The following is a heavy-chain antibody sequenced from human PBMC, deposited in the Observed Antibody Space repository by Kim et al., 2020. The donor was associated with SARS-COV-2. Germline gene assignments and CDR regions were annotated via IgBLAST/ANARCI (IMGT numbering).Heavy chain of an antibody. CDR2: ISSSSSYI. CDR1: GFTFSSYS. J-gene: IGHJ6*02. V-gene: IGHV3-21*01. D-gene: IGHD3-3*01. CDR3: ARDYDFWSGYGPYYYGMDV. Sequence: GGSLRLSCAASGFTFSSYSMNWVRQAPGKGLEWVSSISSSSSYIYYADSVKGRFTISRDNAKNSLYLQMNSLRAEDTAVYYCARDYDFWSGYGPYYYGMDVWGQGTTVTVSS.